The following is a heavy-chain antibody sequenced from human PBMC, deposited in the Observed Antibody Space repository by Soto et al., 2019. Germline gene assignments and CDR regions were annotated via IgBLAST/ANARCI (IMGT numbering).Heavy chain of an antibody. CDR1: GGSISSSSYY. J-gene: IGHJ4*02. V-gene: IGHV4-39*07. D-gene: IGHD3-22*01. CDR3: ARGNCDSSGYYLDY. CDR2: INHSGST. Sequence: SETLSLTCTVSGGSISSSSYYWGWIRQPPGKGLEWIGEINHSGSTYYYPSLKSRVTISTDTSKNQFSLNLSSVTAADMAVYYCARGNCDSSGYYLDYWGQGTLVTVSS.